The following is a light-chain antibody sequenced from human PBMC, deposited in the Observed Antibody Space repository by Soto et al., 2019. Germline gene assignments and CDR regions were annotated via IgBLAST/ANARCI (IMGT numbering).Light chain of an antibody. Sequence: DIQMTQSPSTLSAFVGDRVTITCRASQSISSWLAWYQQKPGEAPKLLINKASTLESGVPSRFSGSVSGTVFTPYISILQPDDCATSYCQQYNTYTTFGQGTKVEI. CDR2: KAS. V-gene: IGKV1-5*03. J-gene: IGKJ1*01. CDR3: QQYNTYTT. CDR1: QSISSW.